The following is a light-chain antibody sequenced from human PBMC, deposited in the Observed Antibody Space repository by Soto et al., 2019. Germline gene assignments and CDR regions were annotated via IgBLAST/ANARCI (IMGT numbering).Light chain of an antibody. J-gene: IGKJ2*01. Sequence: ELVLTQSPCTLSLSPGERATLACRASQSISSTYLAWYQQKRGQAPVLLIYGASSRASSIPDRFSGSGSGRYFTLTISCLEPADFAVYYCHQYCRSPVTFGKGTKLEIK. CDR2: GAS. CDR3: HQYCRSPVT. V-gene: IGKV3-20*01. CDR1: QSISSTY.